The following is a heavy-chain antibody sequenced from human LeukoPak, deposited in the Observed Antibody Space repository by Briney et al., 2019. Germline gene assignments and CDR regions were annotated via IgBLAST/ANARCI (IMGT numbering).Heavy chain of an antibody. CDR3: ARDRLYYDFWSGYFDAFDI. CDR1: GFTFSSYS. Sequence: GGSLRLSCAASGFTFSSYSMNWVRQAPGKGLEWVSSISSSSSYIYYADSVKGRFTISRDNAKNSLYLQMNSLRAEDTAVYYCARDRLYYDFWSGYFDAFDIWGRGTMVTVSS. D-gene: IGHD3-3*01. J-gene: IGHJ3*02. V-gene: IGHV3-21*01. CDR2: ISSSSSYI.